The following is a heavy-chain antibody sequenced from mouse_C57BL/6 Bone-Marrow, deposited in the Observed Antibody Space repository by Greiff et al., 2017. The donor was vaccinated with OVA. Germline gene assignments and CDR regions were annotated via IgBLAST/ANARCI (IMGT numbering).Heavy chain of an antibody. V-gene: IGHV1-52*01. CDR3: ARVEKSYYYGRGYWYFDV. CDR1: GYTFTSYW. Sequence: QVQLQQSGAELVRPGSSVKLSCKASGYTFTSYWMHWVKQRPIQGLEWIGNIYPSDSETHYNQKFKDKATLTVDKSSSTAYMQLSSLTSEDSAVYYCARVEKSYYYGRGYWYFDVWGTGTTVTVSS. J-gene: IGHJ1*03. CDR2: IYPSDSET. D-gene: IGHD1-1*01.